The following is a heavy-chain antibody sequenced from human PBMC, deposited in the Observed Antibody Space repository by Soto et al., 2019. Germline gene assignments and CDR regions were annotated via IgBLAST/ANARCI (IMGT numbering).Heavy chain of an antibody. J-gene: IGHJ5*02. V-gene: IGHV3-73*02. D-gene: IGHD6-13*01. CDR1: GFTFSGSA. CDR3: TSDSSSWAVGWFGR. Sequence: EVQLVESGGGLVQPGGSLKLSCAASGFTFSGSAMHWVRQASGKGLEWVGRIRSKANSYATAYAASGKGRFTISRDDSKNTAYLQMNSLKTEDTAVYYCTSDSSSWAVGWFGRWGQGTLVTVFS. CDR2: IRSKANSYAT.